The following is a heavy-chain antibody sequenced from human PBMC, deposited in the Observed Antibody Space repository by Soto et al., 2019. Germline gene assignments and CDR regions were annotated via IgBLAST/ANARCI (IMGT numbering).Heavy chain of an antibody. CDR2: IIPRLGTP. CDR1: GGAFRNYA. Sequence: QVQLVQSGAEVKKPGSSVWVSCKASGGAFRNYAISWVRQAPGKGPELMGTIIPRLGTPIYARKFQGRVTITADEFTNTDYMDLNSLGAEDSAIYYCARPVTYYDVWSGYPPFDFWGQGTLVTVSS. V-gene: IGHV1-69*11. CDR3: ARPVTYYDVWSGYPPFDF. J-gene: IGHJ4*02. D-gene: IGHD3-3*01.